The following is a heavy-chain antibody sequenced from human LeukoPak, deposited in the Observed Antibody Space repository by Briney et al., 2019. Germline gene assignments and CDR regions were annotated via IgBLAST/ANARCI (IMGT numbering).Heavy chain of an antibody. CDR3: ASRDQSCSGGSCYPIDY. D-gene: IGHD2-15*01. J-gene: IGHJ4*02. Sequence: GGSLRLSCAASGFTFSRYWMHWVRQAPGKGLVWVSRINSEGSSTSYADSVKGRFTIPRDNAKNTLYLQMNTLRAEDTAVYYCASRDQSCSGGSCYPIDYWGQGTLVTVSS. V-gene: IGHV3-74*01. CDR2: INSEGSST. CDR1: GFTFSRYW.